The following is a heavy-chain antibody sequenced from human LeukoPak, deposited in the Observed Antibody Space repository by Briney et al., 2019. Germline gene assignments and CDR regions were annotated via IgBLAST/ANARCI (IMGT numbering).Heavy chain of an antibody. CDR1: GGSISSYY. CDR2: IYYSGST. V-gene: IGHV4-59*01. Sequence: PSETLSLTCSVSGGSISSYYWSWIRQPPGKGLEWIGYIYYSGSTNYNPSLKSRVTISIDTSKNQFSLKLSSVTAVDTAVYYCARHYSAYAFDYWGQGTLVTVSS. CDR3: ARHYSAYAFDY. D-gene: IGHD5-12*01. J-gene: IGHJ4*02.